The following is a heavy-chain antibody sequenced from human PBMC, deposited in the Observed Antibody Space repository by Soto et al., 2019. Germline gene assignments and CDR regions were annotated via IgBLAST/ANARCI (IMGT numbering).Heavy chain of an antibody. Sequence: GGSLRLSCAASGFTFSSYAMSWVRQAPGKGLEWVSAISGSGGSTYYADSVKGRFTISRDNSKNTLYLQMNSLRAEDTAVYYCAKDLLEYYDFWSGSLGLDYWGQGTLVTVSS. V-gene: IGHV3-23*01. CDR3: AKDLLEYYDFWSGSLGLDY. CDR1: GFTFSSYA. D-gene: IGHD3-3*01. CDR2: ISGSGGST. J-gene: IGHJ4*02.